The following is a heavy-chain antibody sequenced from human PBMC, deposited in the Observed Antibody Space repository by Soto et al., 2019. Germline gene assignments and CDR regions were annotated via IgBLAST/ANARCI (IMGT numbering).Heavy chain of an antibody. V-gene: IGHV1-18*01. CDR3: GRCRHPMLTDAFVI. CDR1: GYTFTSYG. D-gene: IGHD3-16*01. CDR2: ISAYNGNT. Sequence: GASVKVSCKASGYTFTSYGISWLRQAPGQGLEWMGWISAYNGNTNYAQKLQGRVTMTTDTSTSTAYMELRSLRSDDTAVYYCGRCRHPMLTDAFVIWCQGTMVTV. J-gene: IGHJ3*02.